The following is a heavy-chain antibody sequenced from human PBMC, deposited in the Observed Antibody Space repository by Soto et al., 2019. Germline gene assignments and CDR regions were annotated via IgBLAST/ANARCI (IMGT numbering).Heavy chain of an antibody. V-gene: IGHV1-46*01. CDR1: GYTFTSYY. J-gene: IGHJ4*02. CDR3: ARRGIYDSSGYSTTFDY. CDR2: INPTGGST. D-gene: IGHD3-22*01. Sequence: ASVKVSCKASGYTFTSYYIHWVRQAPGQGLDWMGIINPTGGSTSYAQKFQGRVTMTRDTSTSTVYMELSSLRSEDTAVYYCARRGIYDSSGYSTTFDYWGQGTLVTVSS.